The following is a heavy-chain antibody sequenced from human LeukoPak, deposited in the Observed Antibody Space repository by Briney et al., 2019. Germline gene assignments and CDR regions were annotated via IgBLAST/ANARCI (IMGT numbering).Heavy chain of an antibody. J-gene: IGHJ6*03. CDR2: IYYSGST. Sequence: SQTLSLSCTVSGGSISSYYWSWIRQPPGEGLEWIGYIYYSGSTNYNPSLKSRVTISVDTSKNQFSLKLSSVTAADTAVYYCARVPAARLYYYYMDVWGKGTTVTVSS. D-gene: IGHD6-6*01. CDR1: GGSISSYY. CDR3: ARVPAARLYYYYMDV. V-gene: IGHV4-59*01.